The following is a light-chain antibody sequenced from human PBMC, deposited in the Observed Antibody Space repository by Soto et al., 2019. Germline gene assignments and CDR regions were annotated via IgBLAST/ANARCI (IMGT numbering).Light chain of an antibody. CDR1: SGDIGGDND. J-gene: IGLJ2*01. CDR3: SSYTSSNTLV. CDR2: EVR. V-gene: IGLV2-14*03. Sequence: QSVLTQPASASGSPGQSVAISCTGTSGDIGGDNDVSWYQQHPGKAPKLMIYEVRIRPSGVSHRFSGSKSGDTASLPISGLQDEDEADYYCSSYTSSNTLVFGGGTKLTVL.